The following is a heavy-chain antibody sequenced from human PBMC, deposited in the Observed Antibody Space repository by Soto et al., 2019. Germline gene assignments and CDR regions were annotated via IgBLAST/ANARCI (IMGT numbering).Heavy chain of an antibody. D-gene: IGHD2-2*01. V-gene: IGHV4-59*08. CDR3: ARLGGYCSSANCFGYYAMDV. CDR2: IYYSGST. J-gene: IGHJ6*02. CDR1: GGSISSYY. Sequence: PSETLSLTCTVSGGSISSYYWSWIRQPPGKGLEWIGYIYYSGSTNYNPSLKSRVTISVDTSKNQFSLKVTSVTVADTAVYFCARLGGYCSSANCFGYYAMDVWGQGTTVTVSS.